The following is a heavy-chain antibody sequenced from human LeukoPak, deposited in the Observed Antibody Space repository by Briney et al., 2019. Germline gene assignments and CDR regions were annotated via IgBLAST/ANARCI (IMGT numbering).Heavy chain of an antibody. J-gene: IGHJ4*02. Sequence: PSETLSLTCAVYGGSFSGYYWSWIRQPPGKGLEWIGEFNHSGSTNYNPSLKSRVTISVDTSKNQFSLKLSSVTAADTAVYYCARAQEDSSGWRGDYFDYWGQGTLVTVSS. V-gene: IGHV4-34*01. D-gene: IGHD6-19*01. CDR1: GGSFSGYY. CDR3: ARAQEDSSGWRGDYFDY. CDR2: FNHSGST.